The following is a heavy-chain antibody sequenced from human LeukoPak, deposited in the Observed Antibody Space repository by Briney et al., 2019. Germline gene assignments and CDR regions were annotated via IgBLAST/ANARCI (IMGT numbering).Heavy chain of an antibody. CDR3: AIMHPYYDGSGYWVQ. D-gene: IGHD3-22*01. CDR1: GFIFSSYA. Sequence: GGSLRLSCAASGFIFSSYAMSWVRQAPGKGLEWVSGFSTSGGSTYYAVYVKGRFTIYRANHRNTLYMQMNSLRAEDTALYYCAIMHPYYDGSGYWVQWGQGTLVTVSS. V-gene: IGHV3-23*01. J-gene: IGHJ4*02. CDR2: FSTSGGST.